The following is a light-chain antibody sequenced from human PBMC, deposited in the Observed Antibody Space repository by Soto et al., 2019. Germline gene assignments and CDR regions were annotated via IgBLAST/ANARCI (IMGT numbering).Light chain of an antibody. CDR3: NSYTCSSALYF. Sequence: QSALTQPASVSGSPGQSITISCTGTSSDIGAYKYVSWYQQHPGKAPKLILYEVSNRPSGVSNRFSGFKSGNTASLTITGLQAEDEADYYCNSYTCSSALYFFGTGTKLTVL. CDR1: SSDIGAYKY. V-gene: IGLV2-14*01. CDR2: EVS. J-gene: IGLJ1*01.